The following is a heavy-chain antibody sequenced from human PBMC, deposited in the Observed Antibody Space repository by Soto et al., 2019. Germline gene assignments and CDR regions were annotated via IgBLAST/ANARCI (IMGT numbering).Heavy chain of an antibody. CDR3: VKDTVPIFGVIKHFDS. D-gene: IGHD3-3*01. CDR1: GFTFDDYA. V-gene: IGHV3-9*01. J-gene: IGHJ4*02. CDR2: ISWNRGSL. Sequence: PGGSLRLSCAASGFTFDDYAMHWVRQAPGKGLEWVSGISWNRGSLGYADSVKGRFTISRDNAKNSLYLKMNSLRAGDTALYYCVKDTVPIFGVIKHFDSWGQGTLVTVSS.